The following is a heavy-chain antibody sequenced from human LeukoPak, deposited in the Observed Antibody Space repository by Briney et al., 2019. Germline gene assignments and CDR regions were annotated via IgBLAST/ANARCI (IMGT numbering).Heavy chain of an antibody. CDR3: AATAVTIRVGPDY. J-gene: IGHJ4*02. D-gene: IGHD4-17*01. CDR2: ISSSGSTI. V-gene: IGHV3-11*01. CDR1: GFTFSDYY. Sequence: GGSLRLSCAASGFTFSDYYMSWIRQAPGKGLEWVSYISSSGSTIYYADSVKGRFTISRDNAKNSLYLQMNSLRGDDTAVYYCAATAVTIRVGPDYWGQGTLVTVSS.